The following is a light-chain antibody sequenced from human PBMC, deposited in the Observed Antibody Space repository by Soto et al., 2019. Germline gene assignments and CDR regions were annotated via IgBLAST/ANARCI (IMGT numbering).Light chain of an antibody. CDR1: QGISSW. CDR3: QQANSFPFT. Sequence: DIQMTQSPSSVSASVGDRVTITCRASQGISSWLAWDQQKPGKAPQLLIYAASSLQSGVPSRFSGSGSGTDFTLNISSLQPEDFATYYCQQANSFPFTFGPGTKVDIK. J-gene: IGKJ3*01. V-gene: IGKV1-12*01. CDR2: AAS.